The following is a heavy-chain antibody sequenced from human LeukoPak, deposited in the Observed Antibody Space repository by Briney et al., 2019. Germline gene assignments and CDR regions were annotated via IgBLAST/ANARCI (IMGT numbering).Heavy chain of an antibody. Sequence: SGGSLRLSCAASGFTFDDYAMLWVRQAPGKGLEWVSLISGDGGTIHYADSVKGRFTISRDNSKNSLYLQMNSLRTEDTALYYCVKDTAAIFDAFDIWGQGTMVTVSS. D-gene: IGHD3-3*01. CDR3: VKDTAAIFDAFDI. CDR2: ISGDGGTI. V-gene: IGHV3-43*02. CDR1: GFTFDDYA. J-gene: IGHJ3*02.